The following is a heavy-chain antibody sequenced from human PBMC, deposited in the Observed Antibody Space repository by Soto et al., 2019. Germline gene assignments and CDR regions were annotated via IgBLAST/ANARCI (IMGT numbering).Heavy chain of an antibody. CDR3: ATDLRRFLQYYDSSGYYYLDAFDI. Sequence: GGSLRLSCAASGFTFSSYGMHWVRQAPGKGLEWVAVISYDGSNKYYADSVKGRFTISRDNSKNTLYLQMNSLRAEDTAVYYCATDLRRFLQYYDSSGYYYLDAFDIWGQGTMVTVS. D-gene: IGHD3-22*01. CDR1: GFTFSSYG. CDR2: ISYDGSNK. V-gene: IGHV3-30*03. J-gene: IGHJ3*02.